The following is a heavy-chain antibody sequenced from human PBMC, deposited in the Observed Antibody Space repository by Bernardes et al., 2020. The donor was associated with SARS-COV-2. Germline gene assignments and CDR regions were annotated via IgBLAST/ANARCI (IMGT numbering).Heavy chain of an antibody. CDR1: GFIFKNYG. CDR2: IWSDGSNA. J-gene: IGHJ3*02. Sequence: GSLRLSCAASGFIFKNYGVDWVRQAPGKGLEWVALIWSDGSNADYADSVKGRFTISRDNSKNTLYLQMNSLRVEDTAIYYCARDVIQGELDVFDIWGQGTMVTVSS. D-gene: IGHD1-26*01. V-gene: IGHV3-33*01. CDR3: ARDVIQGELDVFDI.